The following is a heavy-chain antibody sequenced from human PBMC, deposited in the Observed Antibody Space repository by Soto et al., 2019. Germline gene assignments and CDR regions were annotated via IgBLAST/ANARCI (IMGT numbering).Heavy chain of an antibody. CDR1: GFSLTTSGVG. CDR2: IYWDDDK. Sequence: QITLNESGPTVVKPAETLTLTCTFSGFSLTTSGVGVGWLRQSPGKAPEWLALIYWDDDKRYSASLKSRLTITKDTPKNQVVLTMASVDPADTATYYCAHRILRTVFGLVTTTAIYFDFWGQGTPVVVSS. D-gene: IGHD3-3*01. V-gene: IGHV2-5*02. CDR3: AHRILRTVFGLVTTTAIYFDF. J-gene: IGHJ4*02.